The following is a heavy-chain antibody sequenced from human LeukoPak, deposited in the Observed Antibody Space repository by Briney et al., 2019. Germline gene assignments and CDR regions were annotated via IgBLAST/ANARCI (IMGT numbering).Heavy chain of an antibody. V-gene: IGHV3-21*01. D-gene: IGHD2-21*02. CDR2: ISSGGRSI. CDR1: GFTFSSYG. Sequence: PGGSLRLSCAASGFTFSSYGMNWVRQAPGKGLEWVSSISSGGRSIDLADSVKGRFTISRDNAKNSLYLQMNSLRAEDTAVYFCATDYFYCGGDCFVDYWGQGTLVTVSS. J-gene: IGHJ4*02. CDR3: ATDYFYCGGDCFVDY.